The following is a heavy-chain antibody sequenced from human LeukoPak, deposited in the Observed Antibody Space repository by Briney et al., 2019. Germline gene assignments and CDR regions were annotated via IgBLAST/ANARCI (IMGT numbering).Heavy chain of an antibody. CDR3: TKGGSGWYERKYYFDY. CDR1: GFTFSSYA. V-gene: IGHV3-23*01. J-gene: IGHJ4*02. CDR2: ISGRSASS. D-gene: IGHD6-19*01. Sequence: GGSLRLSCEASGFTFSSYAMNWVRQAPGKGLEWVSAISGRSASSFYADSVKGRFSISRDNSKNTLFLQMNILRAEDTALYYCTKGGSGWYERKYYFDYWGRGTLVTVSS.